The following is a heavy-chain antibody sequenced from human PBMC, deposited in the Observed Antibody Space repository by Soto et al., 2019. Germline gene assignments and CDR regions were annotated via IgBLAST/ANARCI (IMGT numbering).Heavy chain of an antibody. D-gene: IGHD2-15*01. J-gene: IGHJ4*02. CDR2: IIPIFGTA. V-gene: IGHV1-69*12. CDR1: GGTFSSYA. CDR3: ARGGVYCSGGSCFFDY. Sequence: QVQLVQSGAEVKKPGSSVKVSCKASGGTFSSYAISCVRQAPGQGLEWMGGIIPIFGTANYAQKFQGRVTITADESTSTAYMELSSLRSEDTAVYYCARGGVYCSGGSCFFDYWGQGTLVTVSS.